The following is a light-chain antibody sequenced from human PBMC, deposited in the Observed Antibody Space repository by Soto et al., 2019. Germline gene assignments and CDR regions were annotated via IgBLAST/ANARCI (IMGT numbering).Light chain of an antibody. J-gene: IGKJ5*01. CDR3: QQSYSTPIT. CDR2: DAS. V-gene: IGKV1-39*01. CDR1: QSISSW. Sequence: EIQMTQSPSTLSASVGDRATITCRASQSISSWLAWYQQKPGKAPKLLIYDASSLESGVPSRFSGSGSGTDFTLTISSLQPEDFAPYYCQQSYSTPITFGQGTRLEI.